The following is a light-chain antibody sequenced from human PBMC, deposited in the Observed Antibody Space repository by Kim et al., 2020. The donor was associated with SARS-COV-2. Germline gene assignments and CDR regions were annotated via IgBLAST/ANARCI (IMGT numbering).Light chain of an antibody. CDR1: QSILTY. J-gene: IGKJ2*01. V-gene: IGKV1-39*01. CDR3: QQSYTRPYT. CDR2: AAS. Sequence: DIQMTQSPSSLSAPVGDTVNITCLASQSILTYLNWYQQKSGRAPKLLVYAASGLHTGVPSRFSGSGSGTHFTLSIGALQPEDSALYYCQQSYTRPYTFGQGTTLEI.